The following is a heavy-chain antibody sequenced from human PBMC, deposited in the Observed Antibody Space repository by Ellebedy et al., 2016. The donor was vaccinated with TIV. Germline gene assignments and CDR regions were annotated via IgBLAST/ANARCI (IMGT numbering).Heavy chain of an antibody. J-gene: IGHJ6*02. V-gene: IGHV4-34*01. CDR3: ARGPRLFTMTRGVLRAMDV. CDR1: GGSLSGYY. D-gene: IGHD3-10*01. CDR2: INHSGTT. Sequence: SETLSLXXAVYGGSLSGYYWSWIRQPPGKGLEWIGEINHSGTTDYNPSLESRVTVSVDTSKNQFSLILSSVTAADTAVYYCARGPRLFTMTRGVLRAMDVWGQGSTVIVS.